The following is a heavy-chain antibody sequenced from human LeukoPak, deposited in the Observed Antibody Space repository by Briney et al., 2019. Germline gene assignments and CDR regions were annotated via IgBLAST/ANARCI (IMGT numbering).Heavy chain of an antibody. V-gene: IGHV4-39*01. J-gene: IGHJ5*02. CDR3: ARRMYYDILTGYYTASWFDP. CDR1: GGSISSYY. CDR2: IYYSGST. D-gene: IGHD3-9*01. Sequence: TSETLSLTCTVSGGSISSYYWGWIRQPPGKGLEWIGSIYYSGSTYYNPSLKSRVTISVDTSKNQFSLKLSSVTAADTAVYYCARRMYYDILTGYYTASWFDPWGQGTLVTVSS.